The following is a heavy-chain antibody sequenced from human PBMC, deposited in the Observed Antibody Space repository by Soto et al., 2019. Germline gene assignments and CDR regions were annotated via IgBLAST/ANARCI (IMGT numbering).Heavy chain of an antibody. CDR1: GFTFSSYA. D-gene: IGHD6-19*01. Sequence: GGSLRLSCAASGFTFSSYAMHWVRQAPGKGLEWVAVISYDGSNKDYVESVKGRFTTSRDNSKNTPYLQMKSLRAEDTAVYYCAMWWNDYGNSSGPDYWGQGPLVTVSS. CDR2: ISYDGSNK. J-gene: IGHJ4*02. V-gene: IGHV3-30-3*01. CDR3: AMWWNDYGNSSGPDY.